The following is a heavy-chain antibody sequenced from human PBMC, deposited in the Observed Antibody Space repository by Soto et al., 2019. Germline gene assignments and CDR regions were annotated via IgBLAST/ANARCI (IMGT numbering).Heavy chain of an antibody. V-gene: IGHV3-74*01. Sequence: EVQLVESEGGLVQRGGSLRLSCAASGFTFNYYWMHWVRQAPGQGLVWVSHIHSDGSTTTYADSVKGRFNISRDNAKNKLYLQMNSLRAEDTAVYYCVRGDKGGFDLWGQGTTVTVSS. CDR3: VRGDKGGFDL. CDR2: IHSDGSTT. CDR1: GFTFNYYW. D-gene: IGHD2-21*02. J-gene: IGHJ3*01.